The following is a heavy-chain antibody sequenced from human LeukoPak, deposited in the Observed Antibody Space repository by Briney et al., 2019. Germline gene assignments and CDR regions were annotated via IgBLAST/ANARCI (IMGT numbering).Heavy chain of an antibody. V-gene: IGHV3-30*04. CDR3: AKLPHDRLRKQWLDRGGAFDI. CDR2: ISYDGSNK. Sequence: GGSLRLSCAASGFTFSSYAMHWVRQAPGKGLEWVAVISYDGSNKYYADSVKGRFTISRDNSKNTLYLQMNSMRAEDTAVYYCAKLPHDRLRKQWLDRGGAFDIWGQGTMVTVSS. D-gene: IGHD6-19*01. CDR1: GFTFSSYA. J-gene: IGHJ3*02.